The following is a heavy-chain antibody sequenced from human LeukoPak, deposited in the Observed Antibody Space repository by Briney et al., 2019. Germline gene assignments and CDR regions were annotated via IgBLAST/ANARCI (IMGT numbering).Heavy chain of an antibody. D-gene: IGHD7-27*01. Sequence: PSETLSLTCTVSGGSISSGGYYWSWIRQHPGKGLEWIGYIYYSGSTYYNPSLKSRVTISVDTSKNQFSLKLSPVTAADTAVYYCARDSRRYRPTGALDYWGQGTLVTVSS. CDR1: GGSISSGGYY. J-gene: IGHJ4*02. CDR3: ARDSRRYRPTGALDY. V-gene: IGHV4-31*03. CDR2: IYYSGST.